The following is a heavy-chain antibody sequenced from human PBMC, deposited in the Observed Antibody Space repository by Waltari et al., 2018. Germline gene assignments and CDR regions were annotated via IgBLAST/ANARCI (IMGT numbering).Heavy chain of an antibody. J-gene: IGHJ5*02. D-gene: IGHD4-4*01. Sequence: QAQLVQSGAEVKKPGASVKVSCKASGFTFSYYTMHWVRQAPGQNLEWMGWINAGNGNTDYSQKFLGRVTITRDTSASTAHMELSSLRAEDTAVYYCARAATVTTFWFDPWGRGTLVTVSS. CDR3: ARAATVTTFWFDP. V-gene: IGHV1-3*01. CDR2: INAGNGNT. CDR1: GFTFSYYT.